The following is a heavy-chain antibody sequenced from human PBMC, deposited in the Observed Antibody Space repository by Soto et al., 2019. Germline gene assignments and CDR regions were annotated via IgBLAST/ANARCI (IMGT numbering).Heavy chain of an antibody. V-gene: IGHV4-31*02. Sequence: QVQLEQSGPGLVKPSQTLSLTCKISGGSISSLNDYWSWIRQSPGEGLEWISYIFDSGTAHYNPSLKGRVRISGDTSQSQFSLTIQSVTVADTAVYYCAREVSWTGAFGHWGQGILVTVSS. J-gene: IGHJ5*02. CDR2: IFDSGTA. D-gene: IGHD2-8*02. CDR1: GGSISSLNDY. CDR3: AREVSWTGAFGH.